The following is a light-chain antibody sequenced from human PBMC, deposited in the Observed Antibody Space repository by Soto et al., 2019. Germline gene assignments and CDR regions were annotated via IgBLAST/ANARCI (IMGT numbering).Light chain of an antibody. Sequence: QSALTQPASVSGSPGQSITLSCTGTSSDIGGYDYVSWYQRHPGKAPKLIIYDVNNRPSGVSNRFSGSKSGNTASLTISGIQAEDEADYYCTSYAGGSSHVVFGGGTQLTVL. CDR2: DVN. J-gene: IGLJ2*01. V-gene: IGLV2-14*01. CDR1: SSDIGGYDY. CDR3: TSYAGGSSHVV.